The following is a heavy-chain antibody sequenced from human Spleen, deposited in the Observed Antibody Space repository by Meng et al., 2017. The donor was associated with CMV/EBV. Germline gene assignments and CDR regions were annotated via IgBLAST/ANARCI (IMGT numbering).Heavy chain of an antibody. CDR3: ARGQHYYDTSGYYKNWYFDL. CDR1: GGSISSSSYY. D-gene: IGHD3-22*01. J-gene: IGHJ2*01. Sequence: SETLSLTCTVSGGSISSSSYYWGWIRQPPGKGLEWIGNIYYRGSTYYNPSLKSRVTMSVDTSKKQFSLNLASVTAADTAVYYCARGQHYYDTSGYYKNWYFDLWGRGALVTVSS. CDR2: IYYRGST. V-gene: IGHV4-39*01.